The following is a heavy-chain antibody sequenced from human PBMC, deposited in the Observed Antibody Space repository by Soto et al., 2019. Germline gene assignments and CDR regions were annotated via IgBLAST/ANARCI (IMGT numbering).Heavy chain of an antibody. CDR2: IYYSGNT. CDR3: ARRVFP. CDR1: GGSISSGGYY. J-gene: IGHJ5*02. Sequence: QVQLQESGPGLVKPSQTLSLTCTVSGGSISSGGYYWSWIRQHPGKGLEWIGYIYYSGNTYYNPSPXRXXTIAADTSKTQFSLKLTSVTAADTAVYYCARRVFPWGQGTLVTVSS. V-gene: IGHV4-31*03. D-gene: IGHD2-8*01.